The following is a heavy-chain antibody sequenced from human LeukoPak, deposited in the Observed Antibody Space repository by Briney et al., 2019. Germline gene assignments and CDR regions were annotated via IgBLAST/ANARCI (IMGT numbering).Heavy chain of an antibody. D-gene: IGHD3-10*01. CDR3: AIDPGERVTRGHSWF. V-gene: IGHV3-53*01. J-gene: IGHJ4*03. CDR1: GLTVSCNY. Sequence: PGGSLRLSCAASGLTVSCNYMCWVRQAPGKGLEWVSVIYRDGSTYYADSVKGRFTISRDTSKNTLFLQMNSLRAEDTAVYYCAIDPGERVTRGHSWFRGHGTLGTVSS. CDR2: IYRDGST.